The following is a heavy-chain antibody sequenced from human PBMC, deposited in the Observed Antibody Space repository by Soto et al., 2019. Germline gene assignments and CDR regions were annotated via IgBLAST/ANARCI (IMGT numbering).Heavy chain of an antibody. D-gene: IGHD2-15*01. CDR2: ISSSSSTK. CDR3: ARDIGR. V-gene: IGHV3-48*01. J-gene: IGHJ4*02. Sequence: EVQVVESGGGLVQPGGSLRLSCAASGFTFSSYSMNWVRQAPGKGLEWVSYISSSSSTKFYADSVKGRFTISRDNARNTRYLRMNGRRAEETAVYYWARDIGRGGQGTLVTVST. CDR1: GFTFSSYS.